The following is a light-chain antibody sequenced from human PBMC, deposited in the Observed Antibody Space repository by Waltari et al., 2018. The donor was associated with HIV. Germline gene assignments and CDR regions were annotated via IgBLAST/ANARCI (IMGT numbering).Light chain of an antibody. CDR1: SSDIGGYDY. Sequence: QSALTQPASVSGSPGQSITISCTGTSSDIGGYDYVSWYQQHPGKAPKLMIYGVSSRPSGVSHRFSGSRSGNTASLTISGLQAEDEADYYCSAYTSISTLAVFGGGTKLTVL. V-gene: IGLV2-14*01. J-gene: IGLJ2*01. CDR2: GVS. CDR3: SAYTSISTLAV.